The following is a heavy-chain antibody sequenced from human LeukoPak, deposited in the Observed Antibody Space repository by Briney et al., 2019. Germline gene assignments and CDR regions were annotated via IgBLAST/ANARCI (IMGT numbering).Heavy chain of an antibody. CDR3: ARGIGATNRYYYYYYYMDV. V-gene: IGHV4-4*07. Sequence: PSETLSLTCTVSGGSISSYYWSWIRQPAGKGLEWIGRIYTSGSTNYNPSLKSRVTISVDKSKNQSSLKLSSVTAADTAVYYCARGIGATNRYYYYYYYMDVWGKGTTVTVSS. D-gene: IGHD1-26*01. CDR2: IYTSGST. J-gene: IGHJ6*03. CDR1: GGSISSYY.